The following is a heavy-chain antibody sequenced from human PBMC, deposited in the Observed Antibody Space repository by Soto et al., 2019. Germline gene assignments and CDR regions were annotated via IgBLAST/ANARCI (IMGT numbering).Heavy chain of an antibody. Sequence: GGSLRLSCAASGFTFSNYPMTWVRQAPGKGLEWVSSISGSGGSTYYPDSVKGRFTISRDNSKNTFFLHMNSLRAEDTAVYYCAKEQAHSQADTSSIFDYWGRGTLVTVSS. CDR2: ISGSGGST. V-gene: IGHV3-23*01. CDR3: AKEQAHSQADTSSIFDY. J-gene: IGHJ4*02. CDR1: GFTFSNYP. D-gene: IGHD2-2*01.